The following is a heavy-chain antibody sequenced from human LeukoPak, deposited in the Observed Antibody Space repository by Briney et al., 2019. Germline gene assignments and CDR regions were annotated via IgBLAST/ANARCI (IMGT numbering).Heavy chain of an antibody. CDR3: ARGRVVAAPDHPDY. CDR2: INPNSGGT. Sequence: ASVKVSCKASGYTFLSYDINWVRQAPGQGLEWMGRINPNSGGTNYAQKFQGRVTMTRDTSISTAYMELSRLRSDDTAVYYCARGRVVAAPDHPDYWGQGTLVTVSS. D-gene: IGHD2-15*01. CDR1: GYTFLSYD. V-gene: IGHV1-2*06. J-gene: IGHJ4*02.